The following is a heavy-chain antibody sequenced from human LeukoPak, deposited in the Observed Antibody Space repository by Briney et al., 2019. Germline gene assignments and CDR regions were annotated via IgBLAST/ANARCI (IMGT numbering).Heavy chain of an antibody. CDR3: ARDGVTIFGADYGMDV. J-gene: IGHJ6*02. Sequence: GGSLRLSCAASGFTFSSYSMNWVRQAPGKGLEWVSSISSSSSYIYYADSVKGRFTISRDNAKNSLYLQMNSLRAEDTAVHYCARDGVTIFGADYGMDVWGQGTTVTVSS. D-gene: IGHD3-3*01. CDR2: ISSSSSYI. CDR1: GFTFSSYS. V-gene: IGHV3-21*01.